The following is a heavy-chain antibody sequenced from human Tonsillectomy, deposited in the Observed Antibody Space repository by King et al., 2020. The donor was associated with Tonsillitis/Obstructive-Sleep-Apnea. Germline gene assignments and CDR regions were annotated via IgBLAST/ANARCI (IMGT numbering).Heavy chain of an antibody. D-gene: IGHD3-22*01. Sequence: LQLQESGPGLVKPSETLSLTCTVSGGSISSYYWSWIRQPPGKGLEWIGYIYYSGSTNYNPSLKSRVTISVDTSKNQFSLKLSSVTAADTAVYYCARRPSVDSSGYSSYYYYYMDVWGKGTTVTVSS. CDR1: GGSISSYY. V-gene: IGHV4-59*01. CDR3: ARRPSVDSSGYSSYYYYYMDV. J-gene: IGHJ6*03. CDR2: IYYSGST.